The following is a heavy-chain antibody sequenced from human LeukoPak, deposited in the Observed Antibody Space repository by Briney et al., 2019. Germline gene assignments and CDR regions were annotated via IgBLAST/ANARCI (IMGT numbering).Heavy chain of an antibody. CDR1: GFTFSSYA. Sequence: GGSLRLSCAASGFTFSSYAMSWVRQAPGKGLEWVSAISGSGGSTYYADSVKGRFTISRDNSKNTLYLQMNSLRAEDTAVYYCANTDCTNGVCYYYGMDVWGQETTVTVSS. D-gene: IGHD2-8*01. J-gene: IGHJ6*02. V-gene: IGHV3-23*01. CDR3: ANTDCTNGVCYYYGMDV. CDR2: ISGSGGST.